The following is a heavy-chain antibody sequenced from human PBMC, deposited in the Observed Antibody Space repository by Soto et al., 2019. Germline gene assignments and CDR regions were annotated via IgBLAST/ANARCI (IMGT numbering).Heavy chain of an antibody. CDR2: IYYGEST. J-gene: IGHJ4*02. CDR1: GGSVDSGNHY. V-gene: IGHV4-30-4*01. Sequence: QVLVQESGPGLVKPSQTLTLSCTVSGGSVDSGNHYWNGIRQPPGEGLEWIGYIYYGESTYYNPSLKSRATISVDTSQSRFSLRLTSVTAADAAVYYCARDMGSAMTTRIFDHWGQGTLVTVSS. D-gene: IGHD4-17*01. CDR3: ARDMGSAMTTRIFDH.